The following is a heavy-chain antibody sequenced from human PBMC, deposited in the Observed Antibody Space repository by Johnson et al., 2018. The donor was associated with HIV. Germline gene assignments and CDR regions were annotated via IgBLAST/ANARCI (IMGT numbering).Heavy chain of an antibody. CDR3: ARDSYLNDDAFDI. CDR2: IWYDGTNK. J-gene: IGHJ3*02. V-gene: IGHV3-33*08. CDR1: GFTFSSYA. D-gene: IGHD1-1*01. Sequence: QVQLVESGGGVVQPGRSLRLSCAASGFTFSSYAMHWVRQAPGKGLEWVAVIWYDGTNKYYAESVKGRFTISRDNSKSTLYLQMNSLRAEDTALYYCARDSYLNDDAFDIWGQGTMVTVSS.